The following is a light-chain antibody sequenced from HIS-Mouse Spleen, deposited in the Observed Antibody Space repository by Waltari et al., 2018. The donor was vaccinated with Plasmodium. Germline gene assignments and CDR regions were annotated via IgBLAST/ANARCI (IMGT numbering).Light chain of an antibody. CDR3: QQYNNWSFT. Sequence: EIVMTQSPATLSVSPGKRATLSCRASQSVSHNLAWYQQKPGQAPTLLIYGASTSATGIPAMFSGSGSGTEFTLTISSLQSEDFAVYYCQQYNNWSFTFGPGTKVDIK. V-gene: IGKV3-15*01. CDR1: QSVSHN. J-gene: IGKJ3*01. CDR2: GAS.